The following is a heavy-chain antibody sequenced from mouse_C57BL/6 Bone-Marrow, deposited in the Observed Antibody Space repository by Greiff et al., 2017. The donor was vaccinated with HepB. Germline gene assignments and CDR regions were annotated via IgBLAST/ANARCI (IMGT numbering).Heavy chain of an antibody. CDR2: INPNNGGT. Sequence: EVKLQQSGPELVKPGASVKISCKASGYTFTDYYMNWVKQSHGKSLEWIGDINPNNGGTSYNQKFKGKATLTVDKSSSTAYMELRSLTSEDSAVYYCAREGNWAFDYWGQGTTLTVSS. J-gene: IGHJ2*01. CDR1: GYTFTDYY. D-gene: IGHD4-1*01. CDR3: AREGNWAFDY. V-gene: IGHV1-26*01.